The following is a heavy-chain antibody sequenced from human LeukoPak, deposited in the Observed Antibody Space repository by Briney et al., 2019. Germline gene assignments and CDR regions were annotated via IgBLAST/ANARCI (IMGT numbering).Heavy chain of an antibody. CDR1: GGSVSSFY. D-gene: IGHD1-1*01. V-gene: IGHV4-59*02. CDR3: ARHGTSGTNLNWFDP. Sequence: SETLSLTCTVSGGSVSSFYWSWIRQPPGKGLEWIGYIYYSGSTNYNPSLKSRVTISVDTSKNQFSLKLSSVTAADTAVYYCARHGTSGTNLNWFDPWGQGTLVTVSS. J-gene: IGHJ5*02. CDR2: IYYSGST.